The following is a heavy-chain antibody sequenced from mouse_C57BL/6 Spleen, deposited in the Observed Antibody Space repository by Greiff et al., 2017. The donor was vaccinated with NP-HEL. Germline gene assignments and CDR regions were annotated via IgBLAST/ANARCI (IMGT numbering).Heavy chain of an antibody. Sequence: VQLQQSGAELVRPGTSVKVSCKASGYAFTNYLIEWVKQRPGQGLEWIGVINPGSGGTNYNEKFKGKATLTADKSSSTAYMQLSSLTSEDSAVYFWARNDGYYPWYVDVWGKGTTVTVSS. CDR3: ARNDGYYPWYVDV. D-gene: IGHD2-3*01. CDR1: GYAFTNYL. V-gene: IGHV1-54*01. CDR2: INPGSGGT. J-gene: IGHJ1*03.